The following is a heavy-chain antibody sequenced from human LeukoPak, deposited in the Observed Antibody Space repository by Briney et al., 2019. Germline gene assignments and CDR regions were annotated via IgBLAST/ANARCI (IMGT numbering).Heavy chain of an antibody. Sequence: ASVKVSCKASGYTFTTYAMNWVRQAPGQGLEWMGWINPNSGGTNYAQKFQGRVTMTRDTSISTAYMELSRLRSDDTAVYYCVTYDSSGYYLDYWGQGTLVTVSS. CDR3: VTYDSSGYYLDY. CDR2: INPNSGGT. V-gene: IGHV1-2*02. CDR1: GYTFTTYA. D-gene: IGHD3-22*01. J-gene: IGHJ4*02.